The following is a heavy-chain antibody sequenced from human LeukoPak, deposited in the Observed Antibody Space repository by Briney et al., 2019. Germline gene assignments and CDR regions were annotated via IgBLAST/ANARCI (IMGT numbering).Heavy chain of an antibody. V-gene: IGHV3-53*01. CDR2: IYSGGST. CDR1: GFIVSSNY. CDR3: ARGQNIPA. D-gene: IGHD1/OR15-1a*01. J-gene: IGHJ4*02. Sequence: GGSLRLSCAASGFIVSSNYMNWVRQAPGKGLEWVSVIYSGGSTYYADSVKGRFTISRDNSRNTLYLQMNSLRAEDTAVYYCARGQNIPAWGQGTLVTVSS.